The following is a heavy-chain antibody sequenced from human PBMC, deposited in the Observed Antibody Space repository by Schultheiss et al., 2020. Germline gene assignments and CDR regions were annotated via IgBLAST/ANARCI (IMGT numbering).Heavy chain of an antibody. CDR1: GFTFSSYG. J-gene: IGHJ5*02. D-gene: IGHD3-10*01. CDR2: IWYDGSNK. CDR3: ARRGVSYYYGSGGPESGWFDP. V-gene: IGHV3-33*08. Sequence: GESLKISCAASGFTFSSYGMHWVRQAPGKGLEWVAVIWYDGSNKYYADSVKGRFTISRDNSKNTLYLQMNSLRAEDTAVYYCARRGVSYYYGSGGPESGWFDPWGQGTLVNVYS.